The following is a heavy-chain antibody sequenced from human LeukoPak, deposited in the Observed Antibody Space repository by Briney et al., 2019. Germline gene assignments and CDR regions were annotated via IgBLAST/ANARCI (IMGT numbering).Heavy chain of an antibody. CDR2: IKSKIDGGTT. CDR1: GFTFSTAW. D-gene: IGHD2-15*01. V-gene: IGHV3-15*01. CDR3: STAGYCSGGDCYSFDY. J-gene: IGHJ4*02. Sequence: RGSLRLSCAASGFTFSTAWMCWVRQAPGKGLEWVGRIKSKIDGGTTEYAAPVKGRFTISRDDSKNTVYLQMNSLKTEDTAVYFCSTAGYCSGGDCYSFDYWGQGTLVTVSS.